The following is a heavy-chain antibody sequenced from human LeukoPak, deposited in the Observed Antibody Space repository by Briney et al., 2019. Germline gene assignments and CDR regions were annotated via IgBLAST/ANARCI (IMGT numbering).Heavy chain of an antibody. CDR3: ARDRAWNYFDY. D-gene: IGHD3-3*01. J-gene: IGHJ4*02. V-gene: IGHV3-30*03. CDR2: ISNDGSRK. Sequence: GGSLRLSCGPSGFTFSRHGMHWVRQAPGKGQEWVAIISNDGSRKYYAHSVEGRFTISRDNSKNTLYLQMDSLRAEDTAVYYCARDRAWNYFDYWGQGTLVTVSS. CDR1: GFTFSRHG.